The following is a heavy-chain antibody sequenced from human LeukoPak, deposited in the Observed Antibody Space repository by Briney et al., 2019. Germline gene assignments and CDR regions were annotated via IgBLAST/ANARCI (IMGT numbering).Heavy chain of an antibody. V-gene: IGHV3-48*02. Sequence: GGALRLSCAAPGFTFSSYSMNWVRQAPGEGLESVSYISRTSHTLNYGDSVKGRFTISRGNAKNSLYLQMNSLRDEDTGVYYCARSTYYYDSSGYLYPSFFDYWGQGNLVTVSS. D-gene: IGHD3-22*01. CDR1: GFTFSSYS. CDR2: ISRTSHTL. CDR3: ARSTYYYDSSGYLYPSFFDY. J-gene: IGHJ4*02.